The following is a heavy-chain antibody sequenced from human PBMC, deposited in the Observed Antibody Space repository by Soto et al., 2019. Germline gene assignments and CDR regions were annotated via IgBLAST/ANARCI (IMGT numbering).Heavy chain of an antibody. CDR1: GGSISSSSYY. J-gene: IGHJ6*02. V-gene: IGHV4-39*01. D-gene: IGHD3-10*01. CDR3: ARHGDYGSGSFQDYYYYGMDV. Sequence: SETLSLTCTFSGGSISSSSYYWGWIRQPPGKGLEWIGSIYYSGSTYYNPSLKSRVTISVDTSKNQFSLKLSSVTAADTAVYYCARHGDYGSGSFQDYYYYGMDVWGQGTTVTVSS. CDR2: IYYSGST.